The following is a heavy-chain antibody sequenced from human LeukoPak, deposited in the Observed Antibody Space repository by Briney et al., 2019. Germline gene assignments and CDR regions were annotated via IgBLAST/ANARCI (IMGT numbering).Heavy chain of an antibody. CDR2: IYYSGST. CDR3: ARDNRIIPAAMRPGYYYYGMDV. CDR1: GGSVSSGSYY. D-gene: IGHD2-2*01. J-gene: IGHJ6*04. V-gene: IGHV4-61*01. Sequence: PSETLSLTCTVSGGSVSSGSYYWGWIRQPPGKGLEWIGYIYYSGSTNYNPSLKSRVTISVDTSKNQFSLKLSSVTAADTAVYYCARDNRIIPAAMRPGYYYYGMDVWGKGTTVTVSS.